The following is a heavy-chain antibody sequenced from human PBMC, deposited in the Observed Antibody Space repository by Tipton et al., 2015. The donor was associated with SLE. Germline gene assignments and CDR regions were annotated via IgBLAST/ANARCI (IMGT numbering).Heavy chain of an antibody. Sequence: QSGAEVKKPGASVKVSCKASGYTFTTYAISWVRQAPGQGLEWVGWIAAYNGNTNSAQKFQDRVTLTTDTSTNTAYMELGSLTSDDTAVYYWARGGIQLWNWFDPWGQGTLVTVSS. J-gene: IGHJ5*02. CDR1: GYTFTTYA. V-gene: IGHV1-18*01. CDR3: ARGGIQLWNWFDP. D-gene: IGHD5-18*01. CDR2: IAAYNGNT.